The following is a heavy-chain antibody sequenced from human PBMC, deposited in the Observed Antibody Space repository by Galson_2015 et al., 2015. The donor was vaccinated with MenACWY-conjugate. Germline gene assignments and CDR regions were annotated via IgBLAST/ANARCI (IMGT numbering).Heavy chain of an antibody. D-gene: IGHD1-26*01. V-gene: IGHV5-51*01. CDR2: ISPGDSNT. CDR1: GYSFPTYW. J-gene: IGHJ6*02. CDR3: ARHPPGGRGMDV. Sequence: QSGAEVKKPGESLTISCKTTGYSFPTYWIAWVRQMPGTGLEWMGLISPGDSNTRYSPSFQGQVTISADKSISTAYLQWSSLKASDTAMYYCARHPPGGRGMDVWGQGTTVTVSS.